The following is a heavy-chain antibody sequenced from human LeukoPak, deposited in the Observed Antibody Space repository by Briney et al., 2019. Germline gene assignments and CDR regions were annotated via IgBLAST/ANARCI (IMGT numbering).Heavy chain of an antibody. CDR1: GFSFDDYG. J-gene: IGHJ4*02. CDR2: ISWNGGRT. CDR3: TRRYCGDDCYLDY. Sequence: GGSLRLSCAASGFSFDDYGMTWVCQAPGTGLELVSGISWNGGRTRYADSVKGRFTISRDNAKNSLYLQINSLRAEDTALYYCTRRYCGDDCYLDYWGQGTLVTVSS. D-gene: IGHD2-21*02. V-gene: IGHV3-20*04.